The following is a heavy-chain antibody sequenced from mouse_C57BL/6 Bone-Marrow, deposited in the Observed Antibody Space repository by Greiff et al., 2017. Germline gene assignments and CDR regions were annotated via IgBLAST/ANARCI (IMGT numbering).Heavy chain of an antibody. CDR2: IDPENGDT. D-gene: IGHD2-13*01. CDR1: GFNIKDDY. V-gene: IGHV14-4*01. CDR3: TTVIYDAMDY. Sequence: VQLQQSGAELVRPGASVKLSCTASGFNIKDDYMHWVKQRPEQGLEWIGWIDPENGDTEYASKFQGKATITADTSSNTAYLQLSSLTSEDTAVYYCTTVIYDAMDYWGQGISVTVSS. J-gene: IGHJ4*01.